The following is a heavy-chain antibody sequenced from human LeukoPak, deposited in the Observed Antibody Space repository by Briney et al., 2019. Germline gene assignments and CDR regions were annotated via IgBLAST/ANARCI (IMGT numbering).Heavy chain of an antibody. CDR2: ISSSGSTI. V-gene: IGHV3-11*01. D-gene: IGHD6-13*01. CDR1: GFTFSDYY. Sequence: GGSLRLSCAASGFTFSDYYMGWIRQAPGKGLEWVSYISSSGSTIYYADSVKGRFTISRANAKNSLYLQMNSLRAEDTAVYYCARGISKWNWFDPWGQGTLVTVSS. CDR3: ARGISKWNWFDP. J-gene: IGHJ5*02.